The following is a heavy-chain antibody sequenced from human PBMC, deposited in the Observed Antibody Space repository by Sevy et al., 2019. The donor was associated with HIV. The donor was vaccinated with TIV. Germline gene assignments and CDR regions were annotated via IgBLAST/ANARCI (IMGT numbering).Heavy chain of an antibody. CDR2: VNWNGGST. J-gene: IGHJ6*02. Sequence: GGSLRLSCATSGFNFDDYAMSWVRQAPGKGLEWVSGVNWNGGSTAYADSVRGRFTITRDTAKKSVFLQMNSLRAEDXXXXXXXXXXXXXXXXXXXXXYYAMDVWGQGTTVTVSS. CDR3: XXXXXXXXXXXXXXXYYAMDV. CDR1: GFNFDDYA. V-gene: IGHV3-20*01.